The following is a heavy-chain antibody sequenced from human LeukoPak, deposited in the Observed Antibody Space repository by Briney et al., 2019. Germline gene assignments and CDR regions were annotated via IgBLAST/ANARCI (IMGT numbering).Heavy chain of an antibody. V-gene: IGHV1-2*02. D-gene: IGHD3-10*01. CDR1: GYTFTGYY. J-gene: IGHJ4*02. Sequence: ASVNVSCKASGYTFTGYYMHWVRQAPGQGLEWMAWINPNSAHTTYAQKIQGRVTMTRDTCISTAYMELSRLRSDDTAVYYCARQPPMVRGVLKKSQNTSNDYWGQGTLVTVSS. CDR2: INPNSAHT. CDR3: ARQPPMVRGVLKKSQNTSNDY.